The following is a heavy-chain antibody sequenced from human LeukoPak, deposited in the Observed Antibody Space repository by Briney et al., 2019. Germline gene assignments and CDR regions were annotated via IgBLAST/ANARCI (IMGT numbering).Heavy chain of an antibody. J-gene: IGHJ4*02. D-gene: IGHD3-9*01. CDR3: ARQGGEVLRYFDWLLFDY. CDR2: INHSGST. V-gene: IGHV4-34*01. CDR1: GGSFSGYY. Sequence: PSETLSLTCAVYGGSFSGYYWSWIRQPPGKGLEWIGEINHSGSTNYNPSLKSRVTISVDTSKNQFSLKLSSVTAADTAVYYCARQGGEVLRYFDWLLFDYWGQGTLVTVSS.